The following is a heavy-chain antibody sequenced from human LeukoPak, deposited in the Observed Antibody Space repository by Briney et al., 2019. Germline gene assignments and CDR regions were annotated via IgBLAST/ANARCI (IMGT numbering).Heavy chain of an antibody. D-gene: IGHD5-18*01. CDR1: GFTFSSYA. Sequence: GGSLRLSCAASGFTFSSYAMSWVRQAPGKGLEWVSAISGSGGSTYYADSVKGRFTISRDNSKNTLYLQMNSLRAGDTAVYYCARTEDTAMVKGFYGMDVWGQGTTVTVSS. J-gene: IGHJ6*02. CDR3: ARTEDTAMVKGFYGMDV. CDR2: ISGSGGST. V-gene: IGHV3-23*01.